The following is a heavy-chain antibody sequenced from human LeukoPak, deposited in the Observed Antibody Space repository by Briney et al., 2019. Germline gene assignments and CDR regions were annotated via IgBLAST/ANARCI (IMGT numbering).Heavy chain of an antibody. CDR1: GFTFSSYG. CDR2: IWYDGSNK. D-gene: IGHD6-13*01. CDR3: ARRDSSSWLLDY. Sequence: PGRSLRLSCAASGFTFSSYGMHWARQAPGKGLEWVAVIWYDGSNKYYADSVKGRFTISRDNSKNTLYLQMNSLRAEDTAVYYCARRDSSSWLLDYWGQGTLVTVSS. V-gene: IGHV3-33*01. J-gene: IGHJ4*02.